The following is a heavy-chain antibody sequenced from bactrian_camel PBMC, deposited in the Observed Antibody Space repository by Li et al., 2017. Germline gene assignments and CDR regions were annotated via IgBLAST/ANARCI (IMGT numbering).Heavy chain of an antibody. D-gene: IGHD3*01. CDR2: IDSDGTT. CDR3: SAEGVVTPPPGEVDSFCSGRLLLGY. CDR1: GYDYDTNC. Sequence: VQLVESGGGSVHAGGSLRLSCVASGYDYDTNCMGWFRQVPRKEREEVASIDSDGTTTYADPVKGRFTISKDNAKNILYLQMDSLRPDDTARYYCSAEGVVTPPPGEVDSFCSGRLLLGYWGQGTQVTVSS. V-gene: IGHV3S53*01. J-gene: IGHJ6*01.